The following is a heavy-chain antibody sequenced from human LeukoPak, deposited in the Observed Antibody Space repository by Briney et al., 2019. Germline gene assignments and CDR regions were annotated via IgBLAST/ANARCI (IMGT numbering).Heavy chain of an antibody. D-gene: IGHD6-13*01. CDR2: IYYSGST. V-gene: IGHV4-59*01. Sequence: SETLSLTCTVSGGSISSYYWSWIGQPPGKGLEWIGYIYYSGSTNYNPSLESRVTISVDTSKNQFSLKLSSVTAADTAVYYCARGRMVAAAQADAFDIWGQRTMVTVSS. J-gene: IGHJ3*02. CDR1: GGSISSYY. CDR3: ARGRMVAAAQADAFDI.